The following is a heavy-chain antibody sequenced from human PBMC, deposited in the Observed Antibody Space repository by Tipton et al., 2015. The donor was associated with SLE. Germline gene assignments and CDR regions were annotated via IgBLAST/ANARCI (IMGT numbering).Heavy chain of an antibody. Sequence: QLVQSGVEVKKPGASVKVSCKASGYTFTGYGICWVRQAPGQGLEWMGWISAYNGDTNYAQKFQGRVTMTTDTSTSTAYMELRSLRSDDTAVYYCARDALYYRNAFDIWGQGTMVTVSS. J-gene: IGHJ3*02. V-gene: IGHV1-18*01. D-gene: IGHD1-14*01. CDR2: ISAYNGDT. CDR1: GYTFTGYG. CDR3: ARDALYYRNAFDI.